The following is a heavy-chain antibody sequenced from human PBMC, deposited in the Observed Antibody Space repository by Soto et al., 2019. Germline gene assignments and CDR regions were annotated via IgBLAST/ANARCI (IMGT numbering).Heavy chain of an antibody. Sequence: PSERMSLASAVCSGSMSSSYCSWIRQPTGEGLEWIGYIYYSGSTNYNPSLKSRVAISVDTSKNQISLKLSSVTAADTAVSYCGGSSHASGWYSCYYYGLDVWGQGTTVTVSS. V-gene: IGHV4-59*01. CDR2: IYYSGST. CDR1: SGSMSSSY. J-gene: IGHJ6*02. CDR3: GGSSHASGWYSCYYYGLDV. D-gene: IGHD6-19*01.